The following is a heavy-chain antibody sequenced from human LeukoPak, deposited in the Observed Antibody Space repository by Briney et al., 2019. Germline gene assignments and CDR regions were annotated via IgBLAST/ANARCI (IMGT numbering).Heavy chain of an antibody. CDR2: INHSGST. Sequence: SETLSLTCAVYGGSFSGYYWSWIRQPPGKGLEWIGEINHSGSTNYNPSLKSRVTISVDTSKNQLSLKLSSVTAADTAMYYCARAPYYDFWSDSLGGFDYWGQGTLVTVSS. CDR1: GGSFSGYY. J-gene: IGHJ4*02. V-gene: IGHV4-34*01. D-gene: IGHD3-3*01. CDR3: ARAPYYDFWSDSLGGFDY.